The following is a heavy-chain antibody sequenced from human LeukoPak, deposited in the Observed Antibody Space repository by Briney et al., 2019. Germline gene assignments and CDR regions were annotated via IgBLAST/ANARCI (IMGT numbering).Heavy chain of an antibody. J-gene: IGHJ4*02. V-gene: IGHV3-53*01. CDR2: IYRRGDT. CDR1: GFCVSSYD. CDR3: AKDPRTTMTYYFDY. D-gene: IGHD3-22*01. Sequence: GGSLTLSCAASGFCVSSYDLNWVRQAPGKGLEWVSVIYRRGDTDYADSVKGRFSVSRDSYGNTLYLQMNSLRGEDTAVYYCAKDPRTTMTYYFDYWGQGTLVTVSS.